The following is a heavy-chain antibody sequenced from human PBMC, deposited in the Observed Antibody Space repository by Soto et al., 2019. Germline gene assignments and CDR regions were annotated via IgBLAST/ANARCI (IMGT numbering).Heavy chain of an antibody. CDR3: ARSHPLTMIVLVTPFDY. CDR1: GYTFTSYG. D-gene: IGHD3-22*01. J-gene: IGHJ4*02. Sequence: QVQLVQSGAEVKKPGASVKVSCKASGYTFTSYGISWVRQAPGQGLEWMGWISAYNGNTNYAQKLQGRVTMTTDTSTSTAYMELRSLRSDDTAVYYCARSHPLTMIVLVTPFDYWGQGTLVTVSS. V-gene: IGHV1-18*01. CDR2: ISAYNGNT.